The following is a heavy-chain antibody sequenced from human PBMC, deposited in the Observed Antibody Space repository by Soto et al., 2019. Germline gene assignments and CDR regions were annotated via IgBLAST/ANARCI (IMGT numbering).Heavy chain of an antibody. CDR1: GFTLSNYG. J-gene: IGHJ4*02. V-gene: IGHV3-23*01. CDR3: AKSFTQSNVWRAYRRKTHFDY. CDR2: ISGAGDTT. Sequence: EVRLLESGGGLVQPGGSLRLSCEGSGFTLSNYGMDWVRQAPGKGLEWISFISGAGDTTYYADSVKGRFIISRDNSKNTLYLQMNSLRAEDTAIYYCAKSFTQSNVWRAYRRKTHFDYWGQGALVTVTS. D-gene: IGHD3-16*02.